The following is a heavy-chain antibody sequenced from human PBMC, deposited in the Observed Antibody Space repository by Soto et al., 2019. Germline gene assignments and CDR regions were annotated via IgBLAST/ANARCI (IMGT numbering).Heavy chain of an antibody. CDR2: IYYSGST. D-gene: IGHD5-18*01. CDR3: ARRTAMVKTCFDY. Sequence: SETLSLTCTVSDGSISSGEYYWTWIRQPPGKGLEWIGYIYYSGSTNYNPSLKSRVTISVDTSKNQFSLKLSSVTAADTAVYYCARRTAMVKTCFDYWGQGTLVTVSS. CDR1: DGSISSGEYY. V-gene: IGHV4-61*08. J-gene: IGHJ4*02.